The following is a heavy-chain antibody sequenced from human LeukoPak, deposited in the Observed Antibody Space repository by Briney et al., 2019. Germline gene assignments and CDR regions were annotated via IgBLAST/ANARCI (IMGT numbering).Heavy chain of an antibody. CDR1: GGSISSYY. V-gene: IGHV4-59*01. J-gene: IGHJ4*02. CDR3: ARGRDGYND. Sequence: SETLSLTCTVSGGSISSYYWSWIRQPPGKGLEWIGYIYYSGSTDYNPSLKSRVTTSVDTSKNQFSLKLSSVTAADTAVYYCARGRDGYNDWGQGTLVTVSS. CDR2: IYYSGST. D-gene: IGHD5-24*01.